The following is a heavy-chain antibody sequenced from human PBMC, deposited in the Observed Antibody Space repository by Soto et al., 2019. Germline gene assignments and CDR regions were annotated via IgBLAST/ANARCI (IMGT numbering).Heavy chain of an antibody. D-gene: IGHD2-2*01. CDR1: GGYISSYD. Sequence: SETLSLTCTVAGGYISSYDWRWIRQHAGKGLEWIGRIYTSGSTNYNPSRKSRVTMSVDTSKNQFSLKLSSVTAADTAVYYCARDRSEYQLLGYYYYYGMDVWGQGTTVTVSS. V-gene: IGHV4-4*07. CDR3: ARDRSEYQLLGYYYYYGMDV. CDR2: IYTSGST. J-gene: IGHJ6*02.